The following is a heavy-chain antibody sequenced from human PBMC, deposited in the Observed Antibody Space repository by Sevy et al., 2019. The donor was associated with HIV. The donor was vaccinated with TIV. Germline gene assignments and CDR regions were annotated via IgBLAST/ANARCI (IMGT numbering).Heavy chain of an antibody. V-gene: IGHV3-74*01. CDR1: GFTFSSYW. CDR2: INSDGSST. D-gene: IGHD2-21*01. Sequence: GGSLRLSCAASGFTFSSYWMHWVRQAPGKGLVWVSRINSDGSSTSYADSVKGRFTISRDNAKNTLYLQMNSLRAEDTAVYYCAKGEHIVALFYWGQGTLVTVSS. J-gene: IGHJ4*02. CDR3: AKGEHIVALFY.